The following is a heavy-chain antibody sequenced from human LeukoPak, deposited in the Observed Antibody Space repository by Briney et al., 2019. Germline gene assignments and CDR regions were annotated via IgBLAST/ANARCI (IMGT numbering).Heavy chain of an antibody. V-gene: IGHV3-23*01. CDR3: ARLTTVTTTY. D-gene: IGHD4-11*01. CDR2: ISHSGAST. Sequence: AGGSLRLSCLASGFTFSDNAMSWVRQAPGKGLEWVSGISHSGASTYYADSVKGRFTISRDNSKNTLYVQMSSLRAEDTVVYYCARLTTVTTTYWGQGTLVTVSS. J-gene: IGHJ4*02. CDR1: GFTFSDNA.